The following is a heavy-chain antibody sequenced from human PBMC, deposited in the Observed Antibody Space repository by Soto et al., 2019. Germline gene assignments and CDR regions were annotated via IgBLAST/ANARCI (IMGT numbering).Heavy chain of an antibody. Sequence: GSLRLSCAASGXSFGSYSLSWVRQAPGKGLEWVSTISGSDGKTFYADSVKGRFSISRDTSQSTLYLQMNILRADDTAMYYCARWSYLDYWGQGNRVTVSA. CDR1: GXSFGSYS. D-gene: IGHD3-3*01. V-gene: IGHV3-23*01. CDR3: ARWSYLDY. J-gene: IGHJ4*02. CDR2: ISGSDGKT.